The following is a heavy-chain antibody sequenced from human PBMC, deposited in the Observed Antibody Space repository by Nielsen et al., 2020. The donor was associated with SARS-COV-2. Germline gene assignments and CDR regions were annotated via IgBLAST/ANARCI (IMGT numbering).Heavy chain of an antibody. CDR1: GGSISSSSYY. D-gene: IGHD6-13*01. V-gene: IGHV4-39*01. CDR2: IYYSGST. J-gene: IGHJ5*02. Sequence: SETLSLTCTVSGGSISSSSYYWGWIRQPPGKGLEWIGSIYYSGSTYYNPSLKSRVTISVDTSKNQFSLKLSSVTAADTAVYYCARIRGAAAVPNFRFDPWGQGTLVTVSS. CDR3: ARIRGAAAVPNFRFDP.